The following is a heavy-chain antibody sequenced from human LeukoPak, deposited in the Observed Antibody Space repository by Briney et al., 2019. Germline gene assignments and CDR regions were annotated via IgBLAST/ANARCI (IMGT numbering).Heavy chain of an antibody. V-gene: IGHV1-69*04. D-gene: IGHD1-26*01. CDR3: ARDQMGATRWFDP. Sequence: SAKVSCKASGGTFSSYAIIWVRQAPGQGLEWMGRLIPILDIANYAQKFQGRVTMTTDTSTSTAYMELRSLRSDDTAVYYCARDQMGATRWFDPWGQGTLVTVSS. CDR2: LIPILDIA. CDR1: GGTFSSYA. J-gene: IGHJ5*02.